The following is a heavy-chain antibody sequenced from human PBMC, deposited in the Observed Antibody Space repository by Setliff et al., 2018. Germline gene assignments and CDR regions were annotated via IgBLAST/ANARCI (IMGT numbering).Heavy chain of an antibody. CDR1: GYTFTGYY. V-gene: IGHV1-2*06. CDR2: INPSSGAT. J-gene: IGHJ2*01. Sequence: ASVKVSCKASGYTFTGYYMYWVRQAPGQGLEWMGRINPSSGATIYAQKFQGRVTMTSDTSISTAYMELSRLRSDDTAVYYCARDYYYYDSSGYYYANWYFDLWGRGTLVTVSS. CDR3: ARDYYYYDSSGYYYANWYFDL. D-gene: IGHD3-22*01.